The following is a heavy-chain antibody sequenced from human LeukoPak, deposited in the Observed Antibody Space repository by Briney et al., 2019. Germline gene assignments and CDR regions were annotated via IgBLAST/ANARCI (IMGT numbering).Heavy chain of an antibody. CDR2: ISGSGGST. Sequence: GGSLRLSCAASGFTFSSYAMSWVRQAPGKGLEWVSAISGSGGSTYYADSVEGRFTISRDNSKNTLYLQMNSLRAEDTAVYYCARGIRLWAALKWGHYYGMDVWGQGTTVTVSS. CDR1: GFTFSSYA. V-gene: IGHV3-23*01. CDR3: ARGIRLWAALKWGHYYGMDV. J-gene: IGHJ6*02. D-gene: IGHD2-15*01.